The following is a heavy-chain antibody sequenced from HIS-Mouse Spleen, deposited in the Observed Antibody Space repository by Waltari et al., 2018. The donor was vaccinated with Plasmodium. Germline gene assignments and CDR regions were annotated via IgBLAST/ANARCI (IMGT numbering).Heavy chain of an antibody. V-gene: IGHV4-34*01. CDR3: ARGSRRSVVVAATYRNDAFDI. CDR1: GGSFSGYY. D-gene: IGHD2-15*01. J-gene: IGHJ3*02. Sequence: QVQLQQWGAGLLKPSETLSLTCAVYGGSFSGYYWSWIRQPPGKGLEWIGEINHSGSTNYNPSLKSRVTISVDTSKNQFSLKLSSVTAADTAVYYCARGSRRSVVVAATYRNDAFDIWGQGTMVTVSS. CDR2: INHSGST.